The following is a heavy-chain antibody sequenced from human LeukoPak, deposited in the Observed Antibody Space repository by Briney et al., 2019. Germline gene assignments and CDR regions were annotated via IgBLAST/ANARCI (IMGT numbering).Heavy chain of an antibody. V-gene: IGHV1-8*01. CDR3: ARRGRYCSSTSCHIKFNWFDP. J-gene: IGHJ5*01. D-gene: IGHD2-2*01. CDR1: GYTFTSYD. CDR2: MNTNSGNT. Sequence: GASVKVSCKASGYTFTSYDINWVRQATGQGLEWMGWMNTNSGNTGYAQKFQSGVTMTRNTSITTAYMELSSMRSEDTAVYYCARRGRYCSSTSCHIKFNWFDPWGQGTLVTVSS.